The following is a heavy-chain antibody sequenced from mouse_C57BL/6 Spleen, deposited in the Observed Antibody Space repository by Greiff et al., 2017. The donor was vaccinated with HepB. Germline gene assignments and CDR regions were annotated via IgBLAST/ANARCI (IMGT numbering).Heavy chain of an antibody. V-gene: IGHV1-59*01. CDR3: ARAGGTTAGY. J-gene: IGHJ2*01. CDR2: IDPSDSYT. CDR1: GYTFTSYW. D-gene: IGHD1-2*01. Sequence: QVQLQQPGAELVRPGTSVKLSCKASGYTFTSYWMHWVKQRPGQGLEWIGVIDPSDSYTNYNQKFKGEATLTVDTSSSTAYMQLSSLTSEDSAVYYCARAGGTTAGYWGQGTTLTVSS.